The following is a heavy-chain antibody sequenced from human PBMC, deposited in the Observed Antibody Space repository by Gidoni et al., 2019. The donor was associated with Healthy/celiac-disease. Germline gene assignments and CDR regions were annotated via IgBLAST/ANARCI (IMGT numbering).Heavy chain of an antibody. D-gene: IGHD3-10*01. CDR3: ARVGAMVRGKLADLRGLNAFDI. CDR2: IKQDGSEK. Sequence: EVQLVESGGGLVQPGGSLRLSCAASGFTFSSYWMSWVRQAPGKGLEWVANIKQDGSEKYYVDSVKGRFTISRDNAKNSLYLQMNSLRAEDTAVYYCARVGAMVRGKLADLRGLNAFDIWGQGTMVTVSS. J-gene: IGHJ3*02. CDR1: GFTFSSYW. V-gene: IGHV3-7*03.